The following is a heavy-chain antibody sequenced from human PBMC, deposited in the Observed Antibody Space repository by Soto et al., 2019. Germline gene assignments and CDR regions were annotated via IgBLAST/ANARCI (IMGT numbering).Heavy chain of an antibody. Sequence: EVQLLESGGDLAQPGGSLRLSCAASGFTFSTYAMSWVRQAPGKGLEWVSAISGSGSSTYYADSVKGRLTISRDNSKNTLYLQMNSLRVEDTAVYYCAKDGPRITADPGADFDYWGQGTLVTVSS. CDR2: ISGSGSST. J-gene: IGHJ4*02. V-gene: IGHV3-23*01. D-gene: IGHD3-10*01. CDR1: GFTFSTYA. CDR3: AKDGPRITADPGADFDY.